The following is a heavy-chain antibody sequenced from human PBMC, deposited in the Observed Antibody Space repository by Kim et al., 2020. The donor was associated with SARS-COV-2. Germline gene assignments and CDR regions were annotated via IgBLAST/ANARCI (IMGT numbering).Heavy chain of an antibody. V-gene: IGHV3-23*01. CDR3: AKDYSAGYYYFDY. Sequence: GGSLRLSCAASGFTFSSYAMSWVRQAPGKGLEWVSVISKSGGSAYYADSVKGRFIVSRDNSKNTMSLQMNSLRAEDTALYYCAKDYSAGYYYFDYWGQGALVTVSS. J-gene: IGHJ4*02. CDR1: GFTFSSYA. D-gene: IGHD3-9*01. CDR2: ISKSGGSA.